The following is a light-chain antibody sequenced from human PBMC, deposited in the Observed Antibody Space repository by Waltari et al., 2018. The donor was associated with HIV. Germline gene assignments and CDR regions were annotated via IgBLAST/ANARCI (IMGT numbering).Light chain of an antibody. CDR1: ASPKPY. Sequence: SELTQPPSVSVSPGQTARITCSGDASPKPYTHWFQQKPGQAPVVVIHKNTERPSGIPERFSASRSGTTVTLTITGVQTDDEADYYCLSADRSGTYVFGPGTTVTVL. CDR2: KNT. V-gene: IGLV3-25*03. J-gene: IGLJ1*01. CDR3: LSADRSGTYV.